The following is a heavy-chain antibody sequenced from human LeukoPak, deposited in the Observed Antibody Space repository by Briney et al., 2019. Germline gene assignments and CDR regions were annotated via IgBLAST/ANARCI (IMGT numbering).Heavy chain of an antibody. D-gene: IGHD5-24*01. CDR3: ARDPGVRGWPQLSYMDV. Sequence: GGSLRLSCAASGFTFSSYSMNWVRQAPGKGLEWVSSISSSSSYIYYADSVKGRFTISRDNAKNSLYLQMNSLRAEDTAVYYCARDPGVRGWPQLSYMDVWGKGTTVTVSS. CDR2: ISSSSSYI. CDR1: GFTFSSYS. J-gene: IGHJ6*03. V-gene: IGHV3-21*01.